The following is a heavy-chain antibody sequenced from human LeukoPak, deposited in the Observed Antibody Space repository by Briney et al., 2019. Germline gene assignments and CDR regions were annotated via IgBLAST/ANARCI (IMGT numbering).Heavy chain of an antibody. D-gene: IGHD5-12*01. V-gene: IGHV3-66*01. Sequence: GGSLRLSCAASGFTVSSNYMSWVRQAPGKGLEWGSVIYSGGSTYYADSVKGRFTISRDNSENTLYLQMNSLRAEDTAVYYCARARRVATPRGYYYYGMDVWGQGTTVTVSS. CDR2: IYSGGST. CDR1: GFTVSSNY. J-gene: IGHJ6*02. CDR3: ARARRVATPRGYYYYGMDV.